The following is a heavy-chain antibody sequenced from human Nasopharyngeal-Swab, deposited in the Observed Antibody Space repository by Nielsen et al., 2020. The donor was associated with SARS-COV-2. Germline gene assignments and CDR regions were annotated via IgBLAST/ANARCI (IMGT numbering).Heavy chain of an antibody. V-gene: IGHV3-7*03. D-gene: IGHD3-3*01. Sequence: VRQAPGKGLEWVANIKQDGSEKYYVDSVKGRFTISRDNAKNSPYLQMNSLRAEDTAVYYCARDLRHYDFWSGYYTGIYFQHWGQGTLVTVSS. CDR2: IKQDGSEK. J-gene: IGHJ1*01. CDR3: ARDLRHYDFWSGYYTGIYFQH.